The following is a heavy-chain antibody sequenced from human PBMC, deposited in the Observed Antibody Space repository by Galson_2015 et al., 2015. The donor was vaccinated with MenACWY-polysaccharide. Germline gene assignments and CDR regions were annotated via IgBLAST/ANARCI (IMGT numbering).Heavy chain of an antibody. V-gene: IGHV4-59*01. Sequence: TLSLTCSVSGASITNSYWSWLRQPPGKGLEWIGYLYNNGKSHYNPSLKDRVSITVDTSKNQFSLKLKSVTTADTAVYYCAKDKSGSYWTFDFWGQGALVTVSS. CDR1: GASITNSY. CDR3: AKDKSGSYWTFDF. J-gene: IGHJ4*02. CDR2: LYNNGKS. D-gene: IGHD3-3*01.